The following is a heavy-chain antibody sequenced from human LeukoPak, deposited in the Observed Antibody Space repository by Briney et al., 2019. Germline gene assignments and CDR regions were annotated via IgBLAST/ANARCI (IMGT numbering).Heavy chain of an antibody. J-gene: IGHJ4*02. V-gene: IGHV1-69*04. CDR1: GGTFSSYT. Sequence: RASVKVSCKASGGTFSSYTISWVRQAPGQGLEWMGRIIAILGIANYAQKFQGRVTITADKSTGTAYMELRSLRSEDTAVYYCARDPPEFVVVPAAIELSVDYWGQGTLVTVSS. CDR3: ARDPPEFVVVPAAIELSVDY. D-gene: IGHD2-2*02. CDR2: IIAILGIA.